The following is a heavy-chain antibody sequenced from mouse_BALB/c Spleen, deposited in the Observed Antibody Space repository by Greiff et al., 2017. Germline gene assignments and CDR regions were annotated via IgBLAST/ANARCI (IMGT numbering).Heavy chain of an antibody. CDR2: IWGGGST. D-gene: IGHD1-1*01. Sequence: VMLVESGPGLVAPSQSLSITCTVSGFSLTDYGVSWIRQPPGKGLEWLGVIWGGGSTYYNSALKSRLSISKDNSKSQVFLKMNSLQTDDTAMYYCAKPYYGSSWYFDVWGAGTTVTVSS. CDR1: GFSLTDYG. CDR3: AKPYYGSSWYFDV. J-gene: IGHJ1*01. V-gene: IGHV2-6-5*01.